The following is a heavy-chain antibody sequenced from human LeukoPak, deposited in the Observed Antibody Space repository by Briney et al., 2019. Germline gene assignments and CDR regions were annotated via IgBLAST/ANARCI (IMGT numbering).Heavy chain of an antibody. Sequence: SETLSLTCTVSGGSIRSYYWSWIRQPPGKGLGWIGYIYYSGTTNYNPSLKSRVRISVDTSKNQFSLKLSSVTAADTAVYYCARCPADYYDSGGYYPNYFDYWGQGTLVTVSS. J-gene: IGHJ4*02. CDR1: GGSIRSYY. D-gene: IGHD3-22*01. CDR3: ARCPADYYDSGGYYPNYFDY. CDR2: IYYSGTT. V-gene: IGHV4-59*01.